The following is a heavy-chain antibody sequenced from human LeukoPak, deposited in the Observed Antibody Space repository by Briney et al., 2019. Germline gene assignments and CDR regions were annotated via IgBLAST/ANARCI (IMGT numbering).Heavy chain of an antibody. Sequence: GGSLRLSCAASGFTFSSYGMSWVRQAPGKGLEWVSAISGSGGSTYYADSVKGRFTISRDNSKNTLYLQMNSLRAEDTAVYYCASLGAYYYDSSGPSSEYWGQGTLVTVSS. CDR1: GFTFSSYG. D-gene: IGHD3-22*01. J-gene: IGHJ4*02. CDR2: ISGSGGST. V-gene: IGHV3-23*01. CDR3: ASLGAYYYDSSGPSSEY.